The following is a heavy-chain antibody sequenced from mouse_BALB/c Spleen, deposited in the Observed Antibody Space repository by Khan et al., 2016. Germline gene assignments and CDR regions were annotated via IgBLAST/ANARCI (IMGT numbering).Heavy chain of an antibody. V-gene: IGHV1S81*02. J-gene: IGHJ3*01. D-gene: IGHD2-4*01. CDR3: TRAGYDYPFAY. CDR2: INPSNGDT. CDR1: GYTFTSYY. Sequence: QVQLQQSGAELVKPGASVKLSCKASGYTFTSYYMYWVKQRPGQGLEWIGEINPSNGDTNFNERFKSKATLTVDKSSSTTYMQFSSLTSVDSAVYYCTRAGYDYPFAYWGQGTLVTVSA.